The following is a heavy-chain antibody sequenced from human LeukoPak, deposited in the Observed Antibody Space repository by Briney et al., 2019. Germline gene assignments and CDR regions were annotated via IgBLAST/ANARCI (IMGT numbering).Heavy chain of an antibody. V-gene: IGHV1-2*02. CDR1: GYTFTGYY. CDR2: INPNSGGT. D-gene: IGHD5-12*01. CDR3: ARDRVATTSTHDY. Sequence: ASVKVSCKASGYTFTGYYMHWVRQAPGQGLEWMGWINPNSGGTNYAQKLQGRVTMTTDTSTSTAYMELRSLRSDDTAVYYCARDRVATTSTHDYWGQGTLVTVSS. J-gene: IGHJ4*02.